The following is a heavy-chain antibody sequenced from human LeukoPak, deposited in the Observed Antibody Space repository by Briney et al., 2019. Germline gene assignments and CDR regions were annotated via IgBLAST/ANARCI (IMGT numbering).Heavy chain of an antibody. D-gene: IGHD6-6*01. CDR2: IIPIFGTA. CDR1: GGTFSSYA. CDR3: ARGRNVAARWSWFDP. V-gene: IGHV1-69*05. J-gene: IGHJ5*02. Sequence: ASVKVSCKASGGTFSSYAISWVRQAPGQGLEWMGGIIPIFGTANYAQKFQGRVTITTDESTSTAYMELSSLRSEDTAVYYCARGRNVAARWSWFDPWGQGTLVTVSS.